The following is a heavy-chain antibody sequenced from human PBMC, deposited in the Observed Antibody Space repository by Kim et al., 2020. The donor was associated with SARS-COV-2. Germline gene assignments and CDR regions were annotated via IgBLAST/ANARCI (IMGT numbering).Heavy chain of an antibody. CDR1: GYSFNNYW. J-gene: IGHJ4*02. D-gene: IGHD1-26*01. V-gene: IGHV5-51*01. CDR2: IYPGDSDT. CDR3: ARDPSVGATTDYFDY. Sequence: GESLKISCRGSGYSFNNYWIGWVRQMPGKGLEYMGIIYPGDSDTRYSPSFQGQVTISADKSISTAYLQWSSLKAPDTAMYYCARDPSVGATTDYFDYWGQGTLVSVSS.